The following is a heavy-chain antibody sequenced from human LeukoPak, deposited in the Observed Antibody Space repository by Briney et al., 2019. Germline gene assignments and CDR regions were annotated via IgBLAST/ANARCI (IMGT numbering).Heavy chain of an antibody. CDR2: ISGSGGST. Sequence: GGSLRLSCAASGFTVSSNYMSWVRQAPGKGLEWVSAISGSGGSTYYADSVKGRFTISRDNSKNTLYLQMNSLRAEDTAVYYCARRYDFWSGYFDYWGQGTLVTVSS. J-gene: IGHJ4*02. V-gene: IGHV3-23*01. CDR1: GFTVSSNY. CDR3: ARRYDFWSGYFDY. D-gene: IGHD3-3*01.